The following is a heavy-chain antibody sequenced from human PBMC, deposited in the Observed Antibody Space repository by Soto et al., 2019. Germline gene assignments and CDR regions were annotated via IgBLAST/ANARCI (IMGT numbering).Heavy chain of an antibody. J-gene: IGHJ4*02. D-gene: IGHD6-19*01. V-gene: IGHV1-18*01. CDR2: ISAYNGNT. Sequence: ASVKVSCKASGYTFTSYGISWVRQAPGQGLEWMGWISAYNGNTNYAQKLQGRVTMTTDTSTSTAYMELSSLRSDDTAVYYCARVGVRSSGWYSLDYWGQGTLVTVSS. CDR3: ARVGVRSSGWYSLDY. CDR1: GYTFTSYG.